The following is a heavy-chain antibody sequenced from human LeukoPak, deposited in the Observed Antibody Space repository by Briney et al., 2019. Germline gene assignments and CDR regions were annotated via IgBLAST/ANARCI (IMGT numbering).Heavy chain of an antibody. CDR3: ARVVDRGQPRCTSGCSFDC. CDR2: IGQDGNEI. CDR1: GFMFTNYW. J-gene: IGHJ4*02. D-gene: IGHD6-19*01. V-gene: IGHV3-7*01. Sequence: PGRSLRLSCAASGFMFTNYWMSWVRQAPGKGLEWVANIGQDGNEIYYGDSVKGRFTISRDNAKNSLYLQMNSLRTEDTAVYSCARVVDRGQPRCTSGCSFDCWGQGTLVTVSS.